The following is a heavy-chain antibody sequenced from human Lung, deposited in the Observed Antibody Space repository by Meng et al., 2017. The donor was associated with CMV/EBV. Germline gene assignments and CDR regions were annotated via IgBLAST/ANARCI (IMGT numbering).Heavy chain of an antibody. CDR3: ARDRFRAVRGLFSY. D-gene: IGHD3-10*01. CDR1: GHSFTDYY. CDR2: INPNSGGT. Sequence: ASVKVSXKASGHSFTDYYIHWVRQAPGQGLEWMGWINPNSGGTNYAENFQGRVTMTRDTSISTASMELNRLRSEDTAAYYCARDRFRAVRGLFSYRGQGTLVTVSS. J-gene: IGHJ4*02. V-gene: IGHV1-2*02.